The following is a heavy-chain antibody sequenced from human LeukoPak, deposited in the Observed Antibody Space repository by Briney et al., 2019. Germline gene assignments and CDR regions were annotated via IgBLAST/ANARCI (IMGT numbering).Heavy chain of an antibody. J-gene: IGHJ5*02. CDR3: ARGRQWLVLGVLSRFDP. CDR2: INHSGDT. D-gene: IGHD6-19*01. CDR1: GGSFSGYY. V-gene: IGHV4-34*01. Sequence: PSETLSLICAVYGGSFSGYYWSWIRQPPGKGLEWIGEINHSGDTNYNPSLQSRVTISVDRSKNQYFLKLSSVIAADTAVYYRARGRQWLVLGVLSRFDPWGQGTLVTVSS.